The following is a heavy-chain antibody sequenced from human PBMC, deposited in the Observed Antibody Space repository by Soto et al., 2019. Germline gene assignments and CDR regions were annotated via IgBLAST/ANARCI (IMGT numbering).Heavy chain of an antibody. CDR2: IYYSGST. V-gene: IGHV4-31*03. CDR1: GGSISSGNYY. J-gene: IGHJ6*02. D-gene: IGHD3-22*01. CDR3: ARDLVGATMIPLGSYYYYGLDV. Sequence: QVQVQESGPGLVKPSQTLSLTCTVSGGSISSGNYYWTWIRQHPGKGLEWIGYIYYSGSTYYNPSLKSRVTISVDTSKNQFSLKLSSVTAADTAVYYCARDLVGATMIPLGSYYYYGLDVWGQGTTVTVSS.